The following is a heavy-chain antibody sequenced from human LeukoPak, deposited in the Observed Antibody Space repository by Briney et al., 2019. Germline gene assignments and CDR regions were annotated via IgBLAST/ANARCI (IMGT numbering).Heavy chain of an antibody. CDR1: GGTFSSYA. CDR2: IIPIFGTA. D-gene: IGHD6-13*01. Sequence: GASVKVSCKASGGTFSSYAISWVRQAPGQGLEWMGGIIPIFGTANYARKFQGRVTITADESTSTAYMELSRLRSEDTAVYYCTRGYSGGNWYAFDLWGQGTMVAVSS. CDR3: TRGYSGGNWYAFDL. V-gene: IGHV1-69*13. J-gene: IGHJ3*01.